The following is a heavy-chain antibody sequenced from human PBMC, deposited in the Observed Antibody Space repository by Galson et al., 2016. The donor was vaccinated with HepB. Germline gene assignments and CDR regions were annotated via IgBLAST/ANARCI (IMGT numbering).Heavy chain of an antibody. V-gene: IGHV3-48*02. D-gene: IGHD3-22*01. Sequence: SLRLSCAASGFTFSSYSMNWVRQAPGKGLEWVAYISYASSVMYYADSVKGRFTISRDNAKNSLYLQMKNLRDEDTAVYYCARGQDTSGYYYVSRSPQYYQHWGQGTLVTVTS. CDR3: ARGQDTSGYYYVSRSPQYYQH. CDR2: ISYASSVM. CDR1: GFTFSSYS. J-gene: IGHJ1*01.